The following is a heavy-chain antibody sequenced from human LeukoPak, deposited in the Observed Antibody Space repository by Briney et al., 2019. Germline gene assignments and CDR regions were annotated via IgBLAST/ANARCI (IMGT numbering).Heavy chain of an antibody. CDR3: ARVGYSHGQNFEN. CDR2: INHSGST. D-gene: IGHD5-18*01. CDR1: GGSFSGYY. J-gene: IGHJ4*02. V-gene: IGHV4-34*01. Sequence: SETLSLTCAVYGGSFSGYYWSWIRQPPGKGLEWIGEINHSGSTNYNPSLKSRVTISVDTSKNQFSLKLSSVTAADTAVYYCARVGYSHGQNFENWGQGTLVTVSS.